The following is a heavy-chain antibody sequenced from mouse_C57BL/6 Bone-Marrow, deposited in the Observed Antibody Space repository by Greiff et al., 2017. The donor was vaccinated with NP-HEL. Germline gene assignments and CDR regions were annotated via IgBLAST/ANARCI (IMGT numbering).Heavy chain of an antibody. CDR2: ISSGGDYI. CDR3: TRDGGYDRGYYFDY. D-gene: IGHD2-2*01. J-gene: IGHJ2*01. Sequence: EVKLVESGEGLVKPGGSLKLSCAASGFTFSSYAMSWVRQTPEKRLEWVAYISSGGDYIYYADTVKGRFTISRDNARNTLYLRMSSLKSEDTAMYYCTRDGGYDRGYYFDYWGQGTTLTVSS. CDR1: GFTFSSYA. V-gene: IGHV5-9-1*02.